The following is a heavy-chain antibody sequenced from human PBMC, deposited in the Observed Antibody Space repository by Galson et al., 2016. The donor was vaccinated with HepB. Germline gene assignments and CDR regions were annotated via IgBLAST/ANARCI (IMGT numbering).Heavy chain of an antibody. CDR2: ISPIFHNV. V-gene: IGHV1-69*13. CDR3: ATKPRYCSGENCYYFGMDV. CDR1: GVTFRSYI. J-gene: IGHJ6*02. Sequence: SVKVSCKASGVTFRSYIITWVRQAPGQGLEWMGCISPIFHNVNSAQTFQGRFIITADASTSTAYMELSSLRPEDTAVYYCATKPRYCSGENCYYFGMDVWGQGTTVTVSS. D-gene: IGHD2-15*01.